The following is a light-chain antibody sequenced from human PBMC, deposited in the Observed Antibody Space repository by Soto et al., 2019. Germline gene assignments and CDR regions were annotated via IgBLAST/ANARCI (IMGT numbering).Light chain of an antibody. CDR3: MQALQTPLT. J-gene: IGKJ4*01. V-gene: IGKV2-28*01. Sequence: DIVMTQSPLSLPVTPGEPASISFRSSQRLLHSNGFNYLDWYLQKPGQSPQLLIFLGSNRASGVTDKFSGSGSGTDFTLKISRVEAEGVGVYYCMQALQTPLTFGGGTKVDIK. CDR1: QRLLHSNGFNY. CDR2: LGS.